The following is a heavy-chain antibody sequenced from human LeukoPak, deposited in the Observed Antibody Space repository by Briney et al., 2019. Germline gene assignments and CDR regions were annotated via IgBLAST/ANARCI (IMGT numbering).Heavy chain of an antibody. D-gene: IGHD3-10*01. CDR3: ARDNYYGSGSSYIPSYYYYGMDV. CDR1: GFTVSSNY. CDR2: IYSGGST. Sequence: GGSLRLSCAASGFTVSSNYMSWVRQAPGKGLEWVSVIYSGGSTYYADSVKGRFTISRDNSKNTLYLQMNSLRAEDTAVYYCARDNYYGSGSSYIPSYYYYGMDVWGQGTTVTVSS. J-gene: IGHJ6*02. V-gene: IGHV3-66*02.